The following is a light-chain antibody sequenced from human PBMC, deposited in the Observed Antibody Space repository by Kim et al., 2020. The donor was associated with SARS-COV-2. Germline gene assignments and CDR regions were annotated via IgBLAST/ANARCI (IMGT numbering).Light chain of an antibody. CDR3: QQSYNTPPT. CDR1: QSISIY. V-gene: IGKV1-39*01. J-gene: IGKJ2*01. Sequence: DIQMTQSPSSLSASVGDRATITCRASQSISIYLNWYQQKPGKAPKPLIYRASSLQSGVPTRFSGSGSETDFTLTISRLQPEDFAIYYCQQSYNTPPTFGQGTKVEI. CDR2: RAS.